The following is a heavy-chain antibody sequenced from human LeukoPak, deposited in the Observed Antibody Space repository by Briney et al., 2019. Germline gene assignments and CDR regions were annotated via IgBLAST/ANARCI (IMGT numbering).Heavy chain of an antibody. CDR2: ISDSSTYI. Sequence: GGSLRLSCAASGFSFSSYSMNWVRQAPGKGLEWVSSISDSSTYIFNADPVQGRFPISRDDAKNSLYLQMNSLRVEDTAVYCCVRVVYCSGGSCSYYFDFWGQGTLVTVSS. V-gene: IGHV3-21*01. CDR1: GFSFSSYS. CDR3: VRVVYCSGGSCSYYFDF. D-gene: IGHD2-15*01. J-gene: IGHJ4*02.